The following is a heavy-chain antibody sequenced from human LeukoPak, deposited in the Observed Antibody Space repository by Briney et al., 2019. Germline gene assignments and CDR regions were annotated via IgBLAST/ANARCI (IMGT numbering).Heavy chain of an antibody. D-gene: IGHD4-11*01. Sequence: PGKSLTLSCVASQFKFPFSHYGMHWVRQAPGRGLEWVAVIWSDGTNQYYADSVKGRFTISRDNSQSTVYLQMNSLRAEDTAVYFCAKDAQRGFDYSNSLEYWGQGTLVTVSS. V-gene: IGHV3-33*06. CDR2: IWSDGTNQ. J-gene: IGHJ4*02. CDR3: AKDAQRGFDYSNSLEY. CDR1: QFKFPFSHYG.